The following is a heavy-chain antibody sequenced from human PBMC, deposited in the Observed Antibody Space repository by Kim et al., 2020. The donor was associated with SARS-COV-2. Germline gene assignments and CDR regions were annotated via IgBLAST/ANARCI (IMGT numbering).Heavy chain of an antibody. CDR3: ARGGIAVAGPSTIADYYYGMDV. CDR2: INHSGST. D-gene: IGHD6-19*01. J-gene: IGHJ6*02. V-gene: IGHV4-34*01. CDR1: GGSFSGYY. Sequence: SETLSLTCAVYGGSFSGYYWSWIRQPPGKGLEWIGEINHSGSTNYNPSLKSRVTISVDTSKNQFSLKLSSVTAADTAVYYCARGGIAVAGPSTIADYYYGMDVWGQGTTVTVSS.